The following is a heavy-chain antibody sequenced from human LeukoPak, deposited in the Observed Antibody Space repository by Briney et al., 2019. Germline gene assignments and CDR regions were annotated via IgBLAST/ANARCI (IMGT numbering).Heavy chain of an antibody. Sequence: GGSLRLSCAASGFTFSTYAMHWVRQTPGKGLEWVALIRHDGKNAYYTDSVKGRFTISRDNSKNMLYLQINSLRAEDTAMYYCAKAGVYDFDSWGQGTLVTVSS. J-gene: IGHJ4*02. CDR1: GFTFSTYA. CDR3: AKAGVYDFDS. CDR2: IRHDGKNA. V-gene: IGHV3-30*02. D-gene: IGHD5/OR15-5a*01.